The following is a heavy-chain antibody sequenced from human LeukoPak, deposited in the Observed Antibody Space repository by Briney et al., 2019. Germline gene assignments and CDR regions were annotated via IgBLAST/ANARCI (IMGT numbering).Heavy chain of an antibody. CDR2: ISHGGTT. D-gene: IGHD1-7*01. V-gene: IGHV4-59*01. CDR3: ARSPDLRQNLPRFDS. J-gene: IGHJ4*02. Sequence: SETLSLTCTVSGGSINNYFRRWIRQTPGKGLEWLGYISHGGTTNYNPSLKSRLSLSVDTSESQFSLRLSSVTAADTAVYYCARSPDLRQNLPRFDSWGQGTRVTVSS. CDR1: GGSINNYF.